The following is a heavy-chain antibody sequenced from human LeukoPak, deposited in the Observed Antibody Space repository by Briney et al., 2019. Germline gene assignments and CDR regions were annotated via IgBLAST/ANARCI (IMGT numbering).Heavy chain of an antibody. V-gene: IGHV3-23*01. J-gene: IGHJ6*02. Sequence: GGSLRLSCAASGFTFSSYAMSWVRQAPGKGLEWVSAISGSGGSTYYADSVKGRFTISRDNSKNTLYLQMNSLRAEDTAVYYCATPYDSSGYWSYYYYGMDVWGQGTTVTVSS. CDR1: GFTFSSYA. D-gene: IGHD3-22*01. CDR3: ATPYDSSGYWSYYYYGMDV. CDR2: ISGSGGST.